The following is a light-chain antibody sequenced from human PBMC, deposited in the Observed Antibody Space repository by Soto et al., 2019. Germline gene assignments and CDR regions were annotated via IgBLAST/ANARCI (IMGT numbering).Light chain of an antibody. V-gene: IGLV1-47*01. Sequence: QSVLTQPPSTSGTPGQRVTISCSGSSSNIGSNYVYWYQQLPEAAPKLLICRDDQRLSGVPDRFAGSKSDTSASLAISGLRSEDEADYYCAAWDVSLSGVVFGGGTKLTVL. CDR1: SSNIGSNY. CDR3: AAWDVSLSGVV. J-gene: IGLJ2*01. CDR2: RDD.